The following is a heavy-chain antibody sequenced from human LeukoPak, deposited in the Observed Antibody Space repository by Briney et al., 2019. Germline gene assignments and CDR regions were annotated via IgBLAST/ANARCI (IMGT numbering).Heavy chain of an antibody. V-gene: IGHV4-30-2*01. D-gene: IGHD2-15*01. J-gene: IGHJ4*02. CDR3: ARVEEYGSLYYFDY. Sequence: YIYHSRNTYYNPSLKSRVTLSVDRSKNQFSLKLRSVTAADTAVYYCARVEEYGSLYYFDYWGQGTLVTVSS. CDR2: IYHSRNT.